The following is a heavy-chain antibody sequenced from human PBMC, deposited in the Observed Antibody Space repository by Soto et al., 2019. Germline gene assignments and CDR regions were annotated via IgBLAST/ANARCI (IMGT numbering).Heavy chain of an antibody. Sequence: GASVKVSCKASGGTFSSYAISWVRQAPGQGLEWMGGIIPIFGTANYAQKFQGRVTITADESTSTAYMELSSLRSEDTAVYYCARDQYYCDISGYPSANRPRGYFDYWGEGSLVTVSS. CDR2: IIPIFGTA. CDR1: GGTFSSYA. D-gene: IGHD3-22*01. CDR3: ARDQYYCDISGYPSANRPRGYFDY. V-gene: IGHV1-69*13. J-gene: IGHJ4*02.